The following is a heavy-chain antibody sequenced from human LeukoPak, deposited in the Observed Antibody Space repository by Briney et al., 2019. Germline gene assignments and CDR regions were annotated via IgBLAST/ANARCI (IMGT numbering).Heavy chain of an antibody. V-gene: IGHV3-48*02. Sequence: SGGSLRLSCATSGFSFTDYPMNWVRQAPGKGLEWVSNIRTSAEGANYAYYADSVKGRVTISRDDAKNTLYLHMNSLRDDDTAVYYCASDQRYAFDYWGQGILITVSS. D-gene: IGHD3-9*01. J-gene: IGHJ4*02. CDR3: ASDQRYAFDY. CDR2: IRTSAEGANYA. CDR1: GFSFTDYP.